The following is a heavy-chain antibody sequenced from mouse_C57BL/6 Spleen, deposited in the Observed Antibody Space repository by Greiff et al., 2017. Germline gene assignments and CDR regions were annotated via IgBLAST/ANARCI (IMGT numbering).Heavy chain of an antibody. J-gene: IGHJ4*01. V-gene: IGHV6-6*01. D-gene: IGHD3-3*01. CDR1: GFTFSDAW. Sequence: EVQVVESGGGLVQPGGSMKLSCAASGFTFSDAWMDWVRQSPEKGLEWVAEIRNKANNHATYYAESVKGRFTISRDDSKSSVYLQMNSLRAEDTGIYYCTRGTDYAMDDWGQGTSVTVSS. CDR2: IRNKANNHAT. CDR3: TRGTDYAMDD.